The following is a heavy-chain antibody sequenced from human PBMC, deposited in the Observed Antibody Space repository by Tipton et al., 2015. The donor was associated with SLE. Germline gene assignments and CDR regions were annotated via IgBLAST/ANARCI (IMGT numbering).Heavy chain of an antibody. V-gene: IGHV3-7*01. CDR3: ARKGYSGGYFDY. J-gene: IGHJ4*02. D-gene: IGHD1-26*01. CDR2: IKQDGSEK. Sequence: GSLRLSCAASGFTFSSFWMSWVRQAPGKGLEWVAHIKQDGSEKYYVDSVKGRFTISRDNAKNSLYLQMNSLRAEDTAVYYCARKGYSGGYFDYWGQGTLVTVSS. CDR1: GFTFSSFW.